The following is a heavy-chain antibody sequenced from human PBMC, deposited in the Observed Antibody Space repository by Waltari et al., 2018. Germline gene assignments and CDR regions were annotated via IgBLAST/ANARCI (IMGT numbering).Heavy chain of an antibody. V-gene: IGHV3-23*04. D-gene: IGHD5-18*01. CDR3: VKSVGYTYGSFDY. Sequence: EVHLVESGGGLVQPGGSLRLSCAASGFTFVSYAMSWVRQAPGKGLEWVSGVSGSGGDTHYADSVKGRFTVSRDNFTNTLFLQINSLRAEDTAVYYCVKSVGYTYGSFDYWGQGTLVTVSS. J-gene: IGHJ4*02. CDR1: GFTFVSYA. CDR2: VSGSGGDT.